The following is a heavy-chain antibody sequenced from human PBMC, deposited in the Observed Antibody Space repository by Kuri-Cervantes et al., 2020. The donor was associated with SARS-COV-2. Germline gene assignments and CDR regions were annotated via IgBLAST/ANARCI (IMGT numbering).Heavy chain of an antibody. CDR1: GFTFSSYS. Sequence: GESLKISCAASGFTFSSYSMNWVRQAPGKGLEWVSYISCSSSTIYYADSVKGRFTISRDNAKNSLYLQMNSLRDEDTAVYYCAREAPCRIVGAICYGMDVWGQGTTVTVSS. D-gene: IGHD1-26*01. V-gene: IGHV3-48*02. CDR3: AREAPCRIVGAICYGMDV. J-gene: IGHJ6*02. CDR2: ISCSSSTI.